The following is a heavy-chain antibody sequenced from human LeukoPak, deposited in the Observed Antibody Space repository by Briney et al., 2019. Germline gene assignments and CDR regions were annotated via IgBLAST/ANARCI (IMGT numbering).Heavy chain of an antibody. CDR1: GYTFTGYY. D-gene: IGHD3-3*01. CDR3: ARDGAPSDFWSGFRGRFDP. Sequence: ASVKVSCKASGYTFTGYYMHWVRQAPGQGLEWMGWINPNSGGTNYAQKFQGRVTMTRDTSISTAYMELSRLRSDDTAVYYCARDGAPSDFWSGFRGRFDPWGQGTLVTVSS. V-gene: IGHV1-2*02. J-gene: IGHJ5*02. CDR2: INPNSGGT.